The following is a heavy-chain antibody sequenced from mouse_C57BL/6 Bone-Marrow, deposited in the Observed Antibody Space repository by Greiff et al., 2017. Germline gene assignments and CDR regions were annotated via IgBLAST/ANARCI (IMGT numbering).Heavy chain of an antibody. V-gene: IGHV1-69*01. CDR3: EREASYGSGYDFDF. CDR2: IDPSDSYT. Sequence: QVQLQQPGAELVMPGASVKLSCKASGYTFTSYWMHWVKQRPGQGLEWIGEIDPSDSYTNYNQKFKGKSTLTVDKSSSTAYMQLSSLTSEDSAVYYCEREASYGSGYDFDFWGRGTALTVSS. D-gene: IGHD1-1*01. CDR1: GYTFTSYW. J-gene: IGHJ2*01.